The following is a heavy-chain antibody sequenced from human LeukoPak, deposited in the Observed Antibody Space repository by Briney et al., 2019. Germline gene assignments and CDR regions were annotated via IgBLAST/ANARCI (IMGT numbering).Heavy chain of an antibody. CDR1: GYTFTSYG. D-gene: IGHD5-18*01. V-gene: IGHV1-18*01. J-gene: IGHJ4*02. CDR2: ISAYNGNT. Sequence: GASVKVSCKASGYTFTSYGISWVRQAPGQGLEWMGWISAYNGNTNYAQKLQGRVTMTTDTSTSTAYMELRSLRSDDTAVYYCARDNADSYDSTLFDYWGQGTLVTVSS. CDR3: ARDNADSYDSTLFDY.